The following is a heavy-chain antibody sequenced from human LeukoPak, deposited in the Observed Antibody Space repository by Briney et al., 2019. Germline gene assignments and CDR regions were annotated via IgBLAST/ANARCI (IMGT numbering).Heavy chain of an antibody. CDR3: AKGHATIFGVIIRNYYYMDV. Sequence: GGTVRLYCAASRFTFSSYRMSWLRQAPGQELEGVSGISGSGGSTYYADSGKGRFTISRDTSKDTLYLQMNSLRPEDTAVYYCAKGHATIFGVIIRNYYYMDVWGKGTTVTVSS. CDR2: ISGSGGST. CDR1: RFTFSSYR. V-gene: IGHV3-23*01. D-gene: IGHD3-3*01. J-gene: IGHJ6*03.